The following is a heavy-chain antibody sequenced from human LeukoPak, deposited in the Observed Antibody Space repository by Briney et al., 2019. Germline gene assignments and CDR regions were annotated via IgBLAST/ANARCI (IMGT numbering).Heavy chain of an antibody. Sequence: SETLSLTCGVYGGSFSGYYWSWIRQPPGKGLEWIGEINNSGSTNYNPSLKSRVTISVDTSRNQFSLKLSSVTAADTAVYYCVRDIAAAGGFDYWGQGTLVTVSS. D-gene: IGHD6-13*01. J-gene: IGHJ4*02. CDR2: INNSGST. CDR1: GGSFSGYY. V-gene: IGHV4-34*01. CDR3: VRDIAAAGGFDY.